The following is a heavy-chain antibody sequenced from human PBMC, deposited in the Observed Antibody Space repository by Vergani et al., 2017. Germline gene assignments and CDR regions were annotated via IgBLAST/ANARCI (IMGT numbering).Heavy chain of an antibody. V-gene: IGHV3-49*05. D-gene: IGHD5-18*01. CDR2: IRSKAYGGTT. CDR3: AKGLGYSYGSVDY. J-gene: IGHJ4*02. Sequence: EVQLVESGGGLVKPGGSLRLSCAASGFTFGDYAMSWFRQAPGKGLEWVGFIRSKAYGGTTEYAASVKGRFTISRDNSKNTLYLQMNSLRAEDTAVYYCAKGLGYSYGSVDYWGQGTLVTVSS. CDR1: GFTFGDYA.